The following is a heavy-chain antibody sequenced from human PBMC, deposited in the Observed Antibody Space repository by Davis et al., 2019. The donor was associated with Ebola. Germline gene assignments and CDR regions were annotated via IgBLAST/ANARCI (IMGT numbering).Heavy chain of an antibody. CDR3: ARDGGSYDFWSGYYYYYGMDV. CDR2: IKQDGSEK. V-gene: IGHV3-7*01. J-gene: IGHJ6*04. Sequence: PGGSLRLSCAASGFTFSSYWMSWVRQAPGKGLEWVANIKQDGSEKYYVDSVKGRFTISRDNAKNSLYLQMNSLRADDTAVYYCARDGGSYDFWSGYYYYYGMDVWGKGTTVTVSS. D-gene: IGHD3-3*01. CDR1: GFTFSSYW.